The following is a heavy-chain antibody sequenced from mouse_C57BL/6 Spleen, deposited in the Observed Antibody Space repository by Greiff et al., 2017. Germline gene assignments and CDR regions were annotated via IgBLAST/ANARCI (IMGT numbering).Heavy chain of an antibody. J-gene: IGHJ2*01. D-gene: IGHD1-1*01. Sequence: QVQLQQSGAELVRPGASVTLSCKASGYTFTDYEMHWVKQTPVHGLEWIGAIDPETGGTAYNQKFKGKAILTADKSSSTAYMELRSLTSEDSAVYYCTRVDYYGSSYCYWGQGTTLTVSS. CDR1: GYTFTDYE. CDR2: IDPETGGT. V-gene: IGHV1-15*01. CDR3: TRVDYYGSSYCY.